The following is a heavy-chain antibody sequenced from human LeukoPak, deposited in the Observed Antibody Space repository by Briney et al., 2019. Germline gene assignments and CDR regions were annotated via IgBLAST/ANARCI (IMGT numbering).Heavy chain of an antibody. V-gene: IGHV4-31*03. CDR1: GGSISSADYY. Sequence: SQTLSLTCTVSGGSISSADYYWSWIRQLPGTGLEWIGYIHSSGSTYYNPSLKSRLTISLDTSRNQFSLKLRSVTAADTAVFFCAREGAAAGTPRAFDIWGQGTKVTVSS. CDR2: IHSSGST. CDR3: AREGAAAGTPRAFDI. J-gene: IGHJ3*02. D-gene: IGHD6-13*01.